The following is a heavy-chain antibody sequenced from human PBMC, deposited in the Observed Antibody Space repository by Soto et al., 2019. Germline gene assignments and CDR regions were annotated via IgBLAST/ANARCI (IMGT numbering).Heavy chain of an antibody. Sequence: NPSETLSLTCTVSVGSISSGDYCWSWIRQPPGKGLEWIGYIYYSGSTYYNPSLKSRVTISVDTSKNQFPLKLSSVTAADTAVYYCARGSVGDYVWGSYRLSPFDYWGQGTLVTVSS. CDR3: ARGSVGDYVWGSYRLSPFDY. CDR1: VGSISSGDYC. J-gene: IGHJ4*02. CDR2: IYYSGST. D-gene: IGHD3-16*02. V-gene: IGHV4-30-4*01.